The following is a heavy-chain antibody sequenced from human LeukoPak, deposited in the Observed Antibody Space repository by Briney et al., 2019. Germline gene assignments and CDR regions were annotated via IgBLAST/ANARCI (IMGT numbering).Heavy chain of an antibody. Sequence: SETLSLTCTVSGGSISSSSYYWGWIRQPPGKGLEWIGSIYYSGSTYYNPSLKSRVTISVDTSKNQFSLKLSSVTAADTAVYYCARQPYYQLPPEDWGQGTLVTVSS. V-gene: IGHV4-39*01. CDR3: ARQPYYQLPPED. CDR1: GGSISSSSYY. D-gene: IGHD2-2*01. CDR2: IYYSGST. J-gene: IGHJ4*02.